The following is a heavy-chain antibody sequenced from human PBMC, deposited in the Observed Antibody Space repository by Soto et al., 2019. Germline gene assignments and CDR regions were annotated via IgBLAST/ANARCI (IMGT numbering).Heavy chain of an antibody. V-gene: IGHV4-34*01. J-gene: IGHJ4*02. CDR1: GGSFSGYY. Sequence: SETLSLTCAVYGGSFSGYYWSWIRQPPGKGLEWIGEINHSGSTNYNPSLKSRVTISIDTSKNQFSLKLSSVTAADTAVYYCARARGGYFDYWGQGTLVTVSS. CDR2: INHSGST. CDR3: ARARGGYFDY.